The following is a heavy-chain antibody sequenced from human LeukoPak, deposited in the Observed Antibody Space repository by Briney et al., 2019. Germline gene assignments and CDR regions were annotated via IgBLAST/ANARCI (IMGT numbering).Heavy chain of an antibody. CDR3: ACLTTADAFDI. CDR1: GGSISSSSYY. D-gene: IGHD3-22*01. CDR2: IYYSGST. J-gene: IGHJ3*02. Sequence: KTSETLSLTCTVSGGSISSSSYYWGWIRPPPGEGLDGIGSIYYSGSTYYNPSLKSRVTISVDTSKNQFSLKLSSVTAADPAVYYCACLTTADAFDIWGQGTMVTVSS. V-gene: IGHV4-39*07.